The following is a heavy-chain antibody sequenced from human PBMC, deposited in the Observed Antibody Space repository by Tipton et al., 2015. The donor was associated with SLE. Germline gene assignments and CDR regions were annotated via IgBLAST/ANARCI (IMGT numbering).Heavy chain of an antibody. Sequence: PGLVKPSETLSLTCTVSGGSISTFFWSWIRQPPGKGLEWIGYIYSGSSYFNPSLNSRVTMSVDTSKNQFSLRLTSVTAADSAVYYCAREVYGRFPIWGQGALVTVSS. V-gene: IGHV4-59*01. D-gene: IGHD3-10*01. CDR3: AREVYGRFPI. J-gene: IGHJ4*02. CDR2: IYSGSS. CDR1: GGSISTFF.